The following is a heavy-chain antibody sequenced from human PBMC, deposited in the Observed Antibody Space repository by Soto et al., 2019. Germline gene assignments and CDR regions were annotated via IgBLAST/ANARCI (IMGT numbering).Heavy chain of an antibody. D-gene: IGHD4-4*01. V-gene: IGHV1-18*04. J-gene: IGHJ4*02. CDR1: GYTFTSYS. CDR3: ARDLYSNYYFDY. CDR2: ISAYNGNT. Sequence: ASVKVSCKASGYTFTSYSISWVRQAPGQGLEWMGWISAYNGNTNYAQKLQGRVTMTTDTSTSTAYMELRSLRSDDTAVYYCARDLYSNYYFDYWGQGTLVTVSS.